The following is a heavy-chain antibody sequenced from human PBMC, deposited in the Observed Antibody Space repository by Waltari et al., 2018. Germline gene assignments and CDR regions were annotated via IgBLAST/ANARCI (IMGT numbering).Heavy chain of an antibody. V-gene: IGHV3-21*01. Sequence: EVQLVESGGGLVKPGGSLRLSCAASGFTFRSYSMNWVRQAPGKGLEWVSSISSSSSYIYYADSVKGRFTISRDNAKNSLYLQMNSLRAEDTAVYYCARGDGDYEGDYWGQGTLVTVSS. D-gene: IGHD4-17*01. CDR1: GFTFRSYS. CDR2: ISSSSSYI. CDR3: ARGDGDYEGDY. J-gene: IGHJ4*02.